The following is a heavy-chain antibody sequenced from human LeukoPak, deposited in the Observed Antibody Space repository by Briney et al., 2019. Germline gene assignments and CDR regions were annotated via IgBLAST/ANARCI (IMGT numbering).Heavy chain of an antibody. V-gene: IGHV4-34*01. D-gene: IGHD3-16*01. CDR1: GGSFSGYY. Sequence: SETLSLTCAVYGGSFSGYYWSWIRQPPGKGLEWIGEINHSGSTNYNLSLKSRVTISVDTSKNQFSLKLSSVTAADTAVYYCASSVHGGFRNYYYYYGMDVWGQGTTVTVSS. J-gene: IGHJ6*02. CDR2: INHSGST. CDR3: ASSVHGGFRNYYYYYGMDV.